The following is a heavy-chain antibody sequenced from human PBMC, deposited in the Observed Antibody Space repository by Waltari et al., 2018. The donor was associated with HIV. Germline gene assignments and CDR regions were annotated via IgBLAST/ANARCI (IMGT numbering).Heavy chain of an antibody. CDR1: GFSLSNARRG. D-gene: IGHD3-10*01. J-gene: IGHJ4*02. Sequence: QVTLKESGPVLVKPTETLTLTCTVSGFSLSNARRGVSWLRQPPGKALEWLAHIFSNDEKSYSTSLKGRLTISKDTSKSQVVLTMTNMDPVDTATYYCARIRDGIRVYGSGYYFDYWGQGTLVSVSS. CDR2: IFSNDEK. CDR3: ARIRDGIRVYGSGYYFDY. V-gene: IGHV2-26*01.